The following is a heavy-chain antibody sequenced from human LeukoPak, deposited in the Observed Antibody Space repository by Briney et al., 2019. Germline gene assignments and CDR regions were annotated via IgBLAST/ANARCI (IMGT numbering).Heavy chain of an antibody. CDR2: IYYSGST. CDR3: ARVRFGFLDAFDI. Sequence: SETLSLTCTVSGRSISSYYWRWIRQPPGKGLEWIGYIYYSGSTNYNPSLKSRVTISVDTSKNQFSLKLSSVTAADTAVYYCARVRFGFLDAFDIWGQGTMVTVSS. CDR1: GRSISSYY. D-gene: IGHD3-10*01. V-gene: IGHV4-59*01. J-gene: IGHJ3*02.